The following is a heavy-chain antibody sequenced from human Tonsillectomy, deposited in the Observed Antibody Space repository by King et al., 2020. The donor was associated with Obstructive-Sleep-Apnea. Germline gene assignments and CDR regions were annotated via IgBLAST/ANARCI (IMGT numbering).Heavy chain of an antibody. J-gene: IGHJ5*02. CDR1: GFTFSSYS. CDR3: ARDESPSYRTLWFDP. V-gene: IGHV3-48*04. D-gene: IGHD1-26*01. CDR2: ISSSSSTI. Sequence: VQLVESGGGLVQPGGSLRLSCAASGFTFSSYSMNWVRQAPGKGLEWVSYISSSSSTIYYADSVKGRFTISRDNAKNSLYLKMNSLRAEDTAVYYCARDESPSYRTLWFDPWGQGTLVTVSS.